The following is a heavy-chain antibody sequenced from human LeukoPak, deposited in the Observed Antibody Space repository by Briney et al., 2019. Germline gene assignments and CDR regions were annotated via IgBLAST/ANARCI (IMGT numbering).Heavy chain of an antibody. V-gene: IGHV3-48*03. CDR2: ISSSGSTI. CDR1: GFTFSSYE. J-gene: IGHJ4*02. CDR3: ARAPGGSSYGLVDF. Sequence: GGSLRLSCAASGFTFSSYEMNWVRQAPGKGVEWISYISSSGSTIYYADSVKGRFTISRDNAKNSLFLQMNSLRAEDTAVYYCARAPGGSSYGLVDFWGQGTLATVSS. D-gene: IGHD5-18*01.